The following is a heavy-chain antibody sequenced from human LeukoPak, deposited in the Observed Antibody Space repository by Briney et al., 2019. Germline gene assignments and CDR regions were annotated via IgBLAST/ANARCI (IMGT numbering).Heavy chain of an antibody. D-gene: IGHD3-10*01. Sequence: GGSLRVSCAASGFTFSSYSMNWVRQAPGKGLEWVSYISSSSSTIYYADSVKGRFTISRDNAKNSLYLQMNSLRAEDTAVYYCARDRASYGMDVWGQGTTVTVSS. CDR2: ISSSSSTI. CDR1: GFTFSSYS. V-gene: IGHV3-48*04. J-gene: IGHJ6*02. CDR3: ARDRASYGMDV.